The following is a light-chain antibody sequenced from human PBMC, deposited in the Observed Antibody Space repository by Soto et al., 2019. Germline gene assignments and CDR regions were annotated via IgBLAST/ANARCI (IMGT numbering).Light chain of an antibody. Sequence: DIQMTQSPSSLFASLGDRVSFTCRASQSISRFLNWYQQKPGKAPRLLIYAASSLHIGVPSRFSGSGSGTDFTLNITSLQSEDFATYYCQHSYTAPPISFGQGTRLEIQ. CDR1: QSISRF. J-gene: IGKJ5*01. V-gene: IGKV1-39*01. CDR3: QHSYTAPPIS. CDR2: AAS.